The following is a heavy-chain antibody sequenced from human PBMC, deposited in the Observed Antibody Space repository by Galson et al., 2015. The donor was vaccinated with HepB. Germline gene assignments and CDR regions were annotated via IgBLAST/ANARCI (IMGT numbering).Heavy chain of an antibody. Sequence: ETLSLTCTVSGGSVSSGSYYWSWIRQPPGKGLEWIGYIYYSGSTNYNPSLKSRVTISVDTSKNQFSLKLSSVTAADTAVYYCARGHLEWIQLWSTYFDYWGQGTLVTVSS. J-gene: IGHJ4*02. CDR2: IYYSGST. CDR3: ARGHLEWIQLWSTYFDY. D-gene: IGHD5-18*01. V-gene: IGHV4-61*01. CDR1: GGSVSSGSYY.